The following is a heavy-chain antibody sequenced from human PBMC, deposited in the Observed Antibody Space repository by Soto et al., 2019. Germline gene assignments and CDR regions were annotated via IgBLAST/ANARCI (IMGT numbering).Heavy chain of an antibody. CDR1: GFTFTNYG. Sequence: GGSLRLSCAASGFTFTNYGMHWVRQAPGKGLEWVAVISYDGSNEYYADSVKGRFTISRDNSKNTLYLQMNSLRAEDTAVYYCAKDYSNSWQYFQHWGQGTLVTVSS. CDR2: ISYDGSNE. D-gene: IGHD6-13*01. CDR3: AKDYSNSWQYFQH. V-gene: IGHV3-30*18. J-gene: IGHJ1*01.